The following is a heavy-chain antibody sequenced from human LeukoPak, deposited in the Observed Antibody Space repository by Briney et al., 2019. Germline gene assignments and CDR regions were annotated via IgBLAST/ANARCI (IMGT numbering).Heavy chain of an antibody. CDR3: ARAYCTTTSCYGRYFDY. Sequence: PSETPSLTCAVSGYSISSGYYWGWIRQPPGEGLEWIGSIYHGGSTYYNPSLKSRVTMSVDTSKNQFSLKLSSVTAVDTAVYYCARAYCTTTSCYGRYFDYWGQGTLVTVSS. J-gene: IGHJ4*02. V-gene: IGHV4-38-2*01. D-gene: IGHD2-2*01. CDR2: IYHGGST. CDR1: GYSISSGYY.